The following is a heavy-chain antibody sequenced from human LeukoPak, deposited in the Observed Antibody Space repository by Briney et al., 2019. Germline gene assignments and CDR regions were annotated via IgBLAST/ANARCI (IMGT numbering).Heavy chain of an antibody. Sequence: GGSLRLSCVVSGFTLTTYGMGWVRQDPGKGLEWVAVILDDGSETYNADSVKGRLTISRDTCTNTLFMQMASLRAEEPAMYYCAIPFGDRRVAWRRPFMDYWGQGTLVTVSS. D-gene: IGHD1-1*01. CDR2: ILDDGSET. V-gene: IGHV3-30*03. CDR3: AIPFGDRRVAWRRPFMDY. CDR1: GFTLTTYG. J-gene: IGHJ4*02.